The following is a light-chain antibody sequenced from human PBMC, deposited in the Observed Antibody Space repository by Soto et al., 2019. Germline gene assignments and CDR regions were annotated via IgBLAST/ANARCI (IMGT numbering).Light chain of an antibody. CDR1: QSISRN. Sequence: IQMTQSPSSLSASVGDRVTITCRASQSISRNLNWYQQKPGKAPELLIYTASNLQSGVPSRFSGSGSGTDFDLTISSLKPEDSEVYYCQQSHSSPLSFCGGTRWISN. V-gene: IGKV1-39*01. CDR2: TAS. CDR3: QQSHSSPLS. J-gene: IGKJ4*01.